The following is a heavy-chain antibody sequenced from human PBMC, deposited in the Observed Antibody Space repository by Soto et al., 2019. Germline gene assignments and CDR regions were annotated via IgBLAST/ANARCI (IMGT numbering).Heavy chain of an antibody. V-gene: IGHV4-31*03. CDR1: GGSISSGGYY. CDR3: ARDLATVYADPSDAFDI. D-gene: IGHD2-8*01. CDR2: IYYSGST. Sequence: SETLSLTCTVSGGSISSGGYYWSWIRQHPGKGLEWIGYIYYSGSTYYNPSLKSRVTISVDTSKNQFSLKLSSVTAADTAVYYCARDLATVYADPSDAFDIWGQGTMVTVSS. J-gene: IGHJ3*02.